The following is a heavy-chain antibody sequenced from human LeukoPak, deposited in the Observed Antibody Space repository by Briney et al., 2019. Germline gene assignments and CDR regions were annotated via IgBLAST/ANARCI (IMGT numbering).Heavy chain of an antibody. V-gene: IGHV4-39*07. Sequence: SETLSLTCTVSGGSISSSSYYWGWIRQPPGKGLEWIGSIYYSGSTYYNPSLKSRVTISVDTSKNQFSLKLSSVTAADTAVYYCAREESDGDYVHGWYFDLWGRGTLVTVSS. J-gene: IGHJ2*01. CDR1: GGSISSSSYY. D-gene: IGHD4-17*01. CDR3: AREESDGDYVHGWYFDL. CDR2: IYYSGST.